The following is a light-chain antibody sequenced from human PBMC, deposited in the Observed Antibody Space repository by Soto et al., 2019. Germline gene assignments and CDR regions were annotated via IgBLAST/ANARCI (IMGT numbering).Light chain of an antibody. CDR3: QQYGSSPWT. J-gene: IGKJ1*01. Sequence: DIVLTQSPGSLSLSPGEGAALSCRASQTISKSNLAWYQQKPGQPPRLLVYAASSRATGIPARFSGSGSGTDFTLTISRLEPEDFAVYYCQQYGSSPWTFGQGTKVDIK. V-gene: IGKV3-20*01. CDR2: AAS. CDR1: QTISKSN.